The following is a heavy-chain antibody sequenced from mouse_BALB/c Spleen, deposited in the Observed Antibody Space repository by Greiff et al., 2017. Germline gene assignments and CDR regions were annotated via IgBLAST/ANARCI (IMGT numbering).Heavy chain of an antibody. D-gene: IGHD2-2*01. CDR2: IYPGSGNT. CDR1: GYTFTDYY. CDR3: ARAEGLIYGYDRGHFDY. J-gene: IGHJ2*01. V-gene: IGHV1-84*02. Sequence: QVQPQQSGPQLVKPGASAKISCKASGYTFTDYYLNWVKQKPGQGFEWIGWIYPGSGNTKYNEKFKGKATLTVDTSSSTAYMQLSSLTSEDTAFYFCARAEGLIYGYDRGHFDYGDQGSAHTVSS.